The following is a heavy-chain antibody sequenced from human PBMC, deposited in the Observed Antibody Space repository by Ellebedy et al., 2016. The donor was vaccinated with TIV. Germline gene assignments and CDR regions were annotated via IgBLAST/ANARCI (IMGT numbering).Heavy chain of an antibody. CDR1: GFPFSSYA. CDR3: ARSTMIVVGDGFDL. CDR2: ISYDGDNK. Sequence: PGGSLRLSCAASGFPFSSYAIHRVRQAPGKGLEWVAVISYDGDNKHYADSVKGRFTISRDNSKNTLYLQMNSLRAEDTDVYYCARSTMIVVGDGFDLWGQGTMVTVSS. V-gene: IGHV3-30-3*01. J-gene: IGHJ3*01. D-gene: IGHD3-22*01.